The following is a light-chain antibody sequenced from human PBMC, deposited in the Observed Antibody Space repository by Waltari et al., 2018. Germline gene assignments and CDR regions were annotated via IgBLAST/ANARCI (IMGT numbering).Light chain of an antibody. CDR2: EDN. CDR1: SDSIASFY. Sequence: NFMLTQPHSMSESPGKTVIISCTRSSDSIASFYVQWFQQRPGSAPTTWIFEDNQRPSGVPVRFSGSIDSSSNSATLTISGLKPEDEADYYCQSYDGSSVVFGGGTKLTVL. CDR3: QSYDGSSVV. J-gene: IGLJ2*01. V-gene: IGLV6-57*04.